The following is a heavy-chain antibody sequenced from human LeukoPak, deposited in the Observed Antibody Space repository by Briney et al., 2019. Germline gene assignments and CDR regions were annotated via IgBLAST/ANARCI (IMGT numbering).Heavy chain of an antibody. Sequence: PGGSLRLSCAASGFTFTGHNMNWVRQAPGKGLEWVAHINQDGSEKYYADSVKGRFTISRDNAKNSLYLQMNSLRAEDTALYYCAKDTSTGIVGATADYWGQGTLVTVSS. D-gene: IGHD1-26*01. CDR1: GFTFTGHN. CDR2: INQDGSEK. V-gene: IGHV3-7*03. J-gene: IGHJ4*02. CDR3: AKDTSTGIVGATADY.